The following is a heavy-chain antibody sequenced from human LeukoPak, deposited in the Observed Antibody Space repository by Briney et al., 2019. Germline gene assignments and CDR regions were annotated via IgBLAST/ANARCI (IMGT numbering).Heavy chain of an antibody. CDR3: ARVRGRDYGMDV. Sequence: GGSLRLSCAASGFTFSSYEMNWVRQAPGKGLEWVSSISSSSSYIYYADSVKGRFAISRDNAKNSLYLQMNSLRAEDTAVYYCARVRGRDYGMDVWGKGTTVTVSS. CDR1: GFTFSSYE. V-gene: IGHV3-21*01. J-gene: IGHJ6*04. CDR2: ISSSSSYI.